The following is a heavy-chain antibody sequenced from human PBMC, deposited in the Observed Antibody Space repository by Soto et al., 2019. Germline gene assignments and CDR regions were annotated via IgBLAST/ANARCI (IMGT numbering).Heavy chain of an antibody. D-gene: IGHD3-22*01. Sequence: PSETLSLTCAVSGGAISSGGYSWSWIRQPPGKGLEWIGYIYHSGSTYYNPSLKSRVTISVDRSKNQFSLKLSSVTAADTAVYYCARDQRGYYDSSGYYWHAFDIWGQGTMVT. CDR2: IYHSGST. J-gene: IGHJ3*02. CDR3: ARDQRGYYDSSGYYWHAFDI. V-gene: IGHV4-30-2*01. CDR1: GGAISSGGYS.